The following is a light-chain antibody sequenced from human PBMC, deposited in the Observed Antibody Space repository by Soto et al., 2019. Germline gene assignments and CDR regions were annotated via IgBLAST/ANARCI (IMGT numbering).Light chain of an antibody. CDR1: QGIRND. Sequence: AIQMTQSPSSLSASVGDRVTITCRASQGIRNDLGWYQQKPGKAPQLLIYAASSLQSGVPSRFSGSGSGTDFTLTISSLQPEDFASYYCLQYYNYPLTFGGGTKVEIK. CDR2: AAS. CDR3: LQYYNYPLT. J-gene: IGKJ4*01. V-gene: IGKV1-6*01.